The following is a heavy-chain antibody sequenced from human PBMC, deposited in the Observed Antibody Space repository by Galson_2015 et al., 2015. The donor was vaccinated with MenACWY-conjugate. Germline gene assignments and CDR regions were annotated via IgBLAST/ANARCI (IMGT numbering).Heavy chain of an antibody. V-gene: IGHV3-15*01. CDR3: TTHKGDFWGGPLFHFCMDV. Sequence: SLRLSCAASGLTFTNAYMSWVRQAPGKGLEWVSRIKSESDGGKVDYAAPVKGRFTISRDDSKNTLYLQMNSLKTEDTAVYYCTTHKGDFWGGPLFHFCMDVWGQGTTVTVSS. D-gene: IGHD3-3*01. CDR2: IKSESDGGKV. J-gene: IGHJ6*02. CDR1: GLTFTNAY.